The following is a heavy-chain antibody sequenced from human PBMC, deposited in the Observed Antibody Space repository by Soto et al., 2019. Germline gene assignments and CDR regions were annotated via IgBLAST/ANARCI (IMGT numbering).Heavy chain of an antibody. CDR2: IVPVFGRP. D-gene: IGHD5-12*01. Sequence: ASVKVSCKASGGSFSNFGISWVRQAPGQGLEWMGGIVPVFGRPNYAQGFRGRLTLTADESTSTGYMELISLRFDDTAVYYCAREGSGYNFWGQGTQVTVSS. V-gene: IGHV1-69*13. CDR3: AREGSGYNF. J-gene: IGHJ4*02. CDR1: GGSFSNFG.